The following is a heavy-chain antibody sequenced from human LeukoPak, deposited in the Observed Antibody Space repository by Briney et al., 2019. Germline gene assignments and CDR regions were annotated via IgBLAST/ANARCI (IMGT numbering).Heavy chain of an antibody. D-gene: IGHD6-19*01. CDR2: ISYDGSNK. CDR1: GLTFSSHW. V-gene: IGHV3-30*18. J-gene: IGHJ6*02. CDR3: AKGAVVLYYGMDV. Sequence: PGGSLRLSCAASGLTFSSHWMHWVRQAPGKGLEWVAVISYDGSNKYYADSVKGRFTISRDNSKNTLYLQMNSLRAEDTAVYYCAKGAVVLYYGMDVWGQGTTVTVSS.